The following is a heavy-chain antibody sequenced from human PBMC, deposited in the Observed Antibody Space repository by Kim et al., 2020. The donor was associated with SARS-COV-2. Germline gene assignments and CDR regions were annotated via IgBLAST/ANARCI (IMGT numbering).Heavy chain of an antibody. D-gene: IGHD2-2*01. J-gene: IGHJ5*02. V-gene: IGHV5-10-1*01. CDR1: GYSFTSYW. CDR2: IDPSDSYT. Sequence: GESLKISCKGSGYSFTSYWISWVRQMPGKGLEWMGRIDPSDSYTNYSPSFQGHVTISADKSISTAYLQWSSLKASDTAMYYCARHGIVVVPAVYAADPWGQGTLVTVSS. CDR3: ARHGIVVVPAVYAADP.